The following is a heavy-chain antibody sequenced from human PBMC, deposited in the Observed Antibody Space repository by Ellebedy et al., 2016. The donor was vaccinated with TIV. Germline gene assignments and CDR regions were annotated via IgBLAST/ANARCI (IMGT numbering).Heavy chain of an antibody. D-gene: IGHD5-12*01. CDR1: GFTFSNYA. J-gene: IGHJ6*02. CDR2: IVGVGGNT. V-gene: IGHV3-23*01. CDR3: ARDDGGYDWSAAYYFYGMDV. Sequence: GESLKISXAASGFTFSNYAMNWVRQTPGKGLEWVASIVGVGGNTYHADSVRGRFTISRDNDKNLVHLQMNSVRVDDTAVYYCARDDGGYDWSAAYYFYGMDVWGQGTTVTVSS.